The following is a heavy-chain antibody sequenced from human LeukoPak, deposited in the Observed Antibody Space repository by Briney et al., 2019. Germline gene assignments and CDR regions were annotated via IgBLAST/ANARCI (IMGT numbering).Heavy chain of an antibody. D-gene: IGHD1-1*01. CDR3: ARVGPTGYDHAFDI. J-gene: IGHJ3*02. CDR1: GFTFSSYS. Sequence: GGSLRLSCAASGFTFSSYSMNWVRQAPGKGLEWVSYISSSSSTIYYADSVKGRFTISRDNAKNSLYLQMNSLRAEDTAVYYCARVGPTGYDHAFDIWGQGTMVTVSS. CDR2: ISSSSSTI. V-gene: IGHV3-48*01.